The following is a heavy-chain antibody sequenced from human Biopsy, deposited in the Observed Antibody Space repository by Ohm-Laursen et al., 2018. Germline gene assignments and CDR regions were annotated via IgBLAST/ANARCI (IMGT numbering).Heavy chain of an antibody. Sequence: SLRLSCTASGFTFCHYAMHWVRQAPGKGLEWISLIWYDGTNEDYADSVKGRFTISRGNSKNTLYLQINTLTLEDTAFYYCARGLSSGWYGYFDVWGRGTLVTVSS. CDR2: IWYDGTNE. CDR1: GFTFCHYA. CDR3: ARGLSSGWYGYFDV. J-gene: IGHJ2*01. D-gene: IGHD6-19*01. V-gene: IGHV3-33*04.